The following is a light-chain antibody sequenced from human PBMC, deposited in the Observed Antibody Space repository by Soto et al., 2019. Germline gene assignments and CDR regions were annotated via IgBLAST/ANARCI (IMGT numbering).Light chain of an antibody. CDR3: SSYGGSDNLI. CDR1: SNDLGGYNY. Sequence: QSALTQPPSASGSPGQSVTISCTGSSNDLGGYNYVSWYQHHPGKAPKLIIYEVRERPSGVPDRFSGSKSVNTASLTVSGLQAEDEADYYCSSYGGSDNLIFGGGTKLTVL. CDR2: EVR. J-gene: IGLJ2*01. V-gene: IGLV2-8*01.